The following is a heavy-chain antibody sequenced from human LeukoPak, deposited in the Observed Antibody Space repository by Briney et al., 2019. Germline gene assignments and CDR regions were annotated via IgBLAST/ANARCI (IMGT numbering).Heavy chain of an antibody. Sequence: SETLSLTCTVSGGSISSSSYYWGWIRQPPGKGLEWIGSIFYSGNTYYNPSLKSRVTISVDTSKNQFSLKLTSVTAADTAVYYCAHFKGGSFDFWGQGTMVTVSS. V-gene: IGHV4-39*01. D-gene: IGHD1-26*01. J-gene: IGHJ3*01. CDR1: GGSISSSSYY. CDR2: IFYSGNT. CDR3: AHFKGGSFDF.